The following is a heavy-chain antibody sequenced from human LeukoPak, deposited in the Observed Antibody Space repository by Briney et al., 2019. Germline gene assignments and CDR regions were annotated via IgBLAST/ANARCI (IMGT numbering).Heavy chain of an antibody. V-gene: IGHV1-18*01. CDR2: ISAYNGNT. J-gene: IGHJ4*02. CDR3: ARVAWNGYYTDY. Sequence: ASVKVSCKASGYTFTSYGISWVRQAPGQGLEWMGWISAYNGNTNYAQKLQGRVTMTTDTSTSTAYMELRSLRSDDTAEYYWARVAWNGYYTDYWGQGTLVTVSS. CDR1: GYTFTSYG. D-gene: IGHD3-3*01.